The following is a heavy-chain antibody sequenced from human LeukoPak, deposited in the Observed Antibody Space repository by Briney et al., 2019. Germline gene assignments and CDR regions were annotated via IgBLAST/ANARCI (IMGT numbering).Heavy chain of an antibody. CDR1: GYTFTDYF. Sequence: VASVKVSFKASGYTFTDYFMHWVRQAPGQGPEWMGWINPKSGGTNYVQRFQGRVTMTRDTSLTTAYMELSRLRSDDTAVYYCARPPIDGSIDGFEIWGQGTMVTVSS. V-gene: IGHV1-2*02. J-gene: IGHJ3*02. CDR3: ARPPIDGSIDGFEI. CDR2: INPKSGGT. D-gene: IGHD1-14*01.